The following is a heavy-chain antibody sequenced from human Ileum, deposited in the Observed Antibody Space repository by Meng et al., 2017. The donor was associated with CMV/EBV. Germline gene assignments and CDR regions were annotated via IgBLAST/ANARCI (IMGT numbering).Heavy chain of an antibody. CDR2: INPSGTIT. D-gene: IGHD6-6*01. CDR3: AFEYGGSYFFDY. J-gene: IGHJ4*02. Sequence: CKASGYTFTRHYAHWVRQAPGQGLEWMGLINPSGTITRSAQKFQGRLTMTRDTSTSSVYMELSSLTSDDTAVYYCAFEYGGSYFFDYWGQGTLVTDSS. CDR1: GYTFTRHY. V-gene: IGHV1-46*01.